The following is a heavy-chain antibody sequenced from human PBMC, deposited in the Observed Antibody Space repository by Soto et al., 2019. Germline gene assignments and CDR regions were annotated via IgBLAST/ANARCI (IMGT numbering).Heavy chain of an antibody. CDR3: AKDMGPAVAGTGY. Sequence: GGSLRLSCAASGFTFDDYAMHWVRQAPGKGLEWVSGISWNSGSIGYADSVKGRFTISRDNAKNSLYLQMNSLRAEDTALYYCAKDMGPAVAGTGYWGQGTLVTVSS. V-gene: IGHV3-9*01. CDR1: GFTFDDYA. CDR2: ISWNSGSI. D-gene: IGHD6-19*01. J-gene: IGHJ4*02.